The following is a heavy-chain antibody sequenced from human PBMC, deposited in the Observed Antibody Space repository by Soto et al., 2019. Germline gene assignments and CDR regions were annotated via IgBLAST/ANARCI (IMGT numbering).Heavy chain of an antibody. Sequence: SETLSLTCTVSGGSITSGAYYWSWFREHPGKGLEWIGYIYYSGSTYYSPSLKSRVTISVDTSKSQFSLKLSSVTAADTAVYYCARDFTDSSGPTLGMGVWGQGTTVTVSS. V-gene: IGHV4-31*03. CDR3: ARDFTDSSGPTLGMGV. CDR1: GGSITSGAYY. J-gene: IGHJ6*02. D-gene: IGHD6-19*01. CDR2: IYYSGST.